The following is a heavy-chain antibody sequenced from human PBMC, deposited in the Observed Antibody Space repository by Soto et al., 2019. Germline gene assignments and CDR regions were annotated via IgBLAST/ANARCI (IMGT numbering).Heavy chain of an antibody. CDR2: IYYSGST. CDR3: ARVSPYQSWDCSGGSCYANWFDP. CDR1: GGSISSCGYY. J-gene: IGHJ5*02. Sequence: SETLSLTCTVSGGSISSCGYYWSWIRQHPGKGLEWIGYIYYSGSTYYNPSLKSRVTISVDTSKNQFSLKLSSVTAADTAVYYCARVSPYQSWDCSGGSCYANWFDPWGQGTLVTVSS. V-gene: IGHV4-31*03. D-gene: IGHD2-15*01.